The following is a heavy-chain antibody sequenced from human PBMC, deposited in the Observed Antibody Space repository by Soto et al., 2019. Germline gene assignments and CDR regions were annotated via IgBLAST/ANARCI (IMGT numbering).Heavy chain of an antibody. CDR1: GGSISSGGYY. Sequence: SETLSLTCTVSGGSISSGGYYWSWIRQHPGKGLEWIGYIYYSGSTYYNPSLKSRVTISVDTSKNQFSLKLSSVTAADTAVYYCARRHCSSTSCYLAIWGQGTMVTVSS. D-gene: IGHD2-2*01. J-gene: IGHJ3*02. V-gene: IGHV4-31*03. CDR2: IYYSGST. CDR3: ARRHCSSTSCYLAI.